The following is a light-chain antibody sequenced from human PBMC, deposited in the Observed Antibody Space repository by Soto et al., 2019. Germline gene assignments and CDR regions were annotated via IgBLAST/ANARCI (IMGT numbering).Light chain of an antibody. J-gene: IGLJ1*01. V-gene: IGLV2-14*03. CDR3: SSYKTSSTVV. Sequence: LTQPASVFGAPGQWITISCTGTSSDVGVYNFVSWYQQLPGKTPKLMIYEVTSLPSGVSHRLSGSQSGNTASLTISGLQPEDEAEYYCSSYKTSSTVVFGTGTKVTVL. CDR1: SSDVGVYNF. CDR2: EVT.